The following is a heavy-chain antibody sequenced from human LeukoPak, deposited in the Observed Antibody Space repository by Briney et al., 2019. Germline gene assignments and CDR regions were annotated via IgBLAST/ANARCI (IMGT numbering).Heavy chain of an antibody. D-gene: IGHD3-9*01. CDR1: GSTFSSYG. CDR2: IRYDGSNK. Sequence: GGSLRLSCAASGSTFSSYGMHWVRQAPGKGLEWVAFIRYDGSNKYYADSVKGRFTISRDNSKNTLYLQMNSLRAEDTAVYYCAKDPTVLRYFDWLSHLDYWGQGTLVTVSS. V-gene: IGHV3-30*02. J-gene: IGHJ4*02. CDR3: AKDPTVLRYFDWLSHLDY.